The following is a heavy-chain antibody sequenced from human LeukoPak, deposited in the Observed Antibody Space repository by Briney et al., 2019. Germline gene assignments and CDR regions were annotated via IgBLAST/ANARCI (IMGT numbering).Heavy chain of an antibody. J-gene: IGHJ3*02. CDR2: INHSGST. CDR1: GGSFSGYC. CDR3: ARAPVVVVVRRAFDI. V-gene: IGHV4-34*01. Sequence: SETLSLTCAVYGGSFSGYCWSWIRQPPGKGLEWIGEINHSGSTNYNPSLKSRVTISVDTSKNQFSLKLSSVTAADTAVYYCARAPVVVVVRRAFDIWGQGTMVTVSS. D-gene: IGHD2-15*01.